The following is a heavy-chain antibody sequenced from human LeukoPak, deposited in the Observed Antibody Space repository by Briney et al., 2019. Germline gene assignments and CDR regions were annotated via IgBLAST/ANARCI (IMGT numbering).Heavy chain of an antibody. V-gene: IGHV3-23*01. CDR3: AKDLAYRSGWFLGAFDV. CDR2: ISGSAGST. D-gene: IGHD6-19*01. Sequence: GGSVRLSCAASGFTFSNYAMSRVRQAPGKGLEWVSGISGSAGSTYYADSVKGRFSISRDNSKNTVYLQMNRLRAEDTAAYYCAKDLAYRSGWFLGAFDVWGQGTMVTVSS. J-gene: IGHJ3*01. CDR1: GFTFSNYA.